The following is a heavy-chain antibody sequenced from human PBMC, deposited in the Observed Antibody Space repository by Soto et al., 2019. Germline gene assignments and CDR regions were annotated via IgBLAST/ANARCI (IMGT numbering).Heavy chain of an antibody. CDR1: GDSVSSNSAA. Sequence: PSQTLSVTCAISGDSVSSNSAAWNWIRQSPSRGLEWLGRTYYRSKWYNDYAVSVKSRITINPDTSKNQFSLQLNSVTPEDTAVYYCARSYSSGAIYYYHGMDVWGQGTTVTVSS. J-gene: IGHJ6*02. V-gene: IGHV6-1*01. CDR3: ARSYSSGAIYYYHGMDV. D-gene: IGHD6-19*01. CDR2: TYYRSKWYN.